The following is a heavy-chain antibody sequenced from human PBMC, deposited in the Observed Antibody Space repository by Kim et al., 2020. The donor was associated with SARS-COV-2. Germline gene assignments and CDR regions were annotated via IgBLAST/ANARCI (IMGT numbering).Heavy chain of an antibody. V-gene: IGHV4-59*08. CDR2: ICYSGKT. CDR3: ARHDTRLVKAPSSYTYPMDV. J-gene: IGHJ6*02. Sequence: SETLSLTCTVSGGSIRSYCWSWMRLPPGKGLDYIGYICYSGKTNYSPSLKSRLTMSVGTPKDQISLKLNSVTAADTAVYYCARHDTRLVKAPSSYTYPMDVWGQGIIVTVSS. D-gene: IGHD3-9*01. CDR1: GGSIRSYC.